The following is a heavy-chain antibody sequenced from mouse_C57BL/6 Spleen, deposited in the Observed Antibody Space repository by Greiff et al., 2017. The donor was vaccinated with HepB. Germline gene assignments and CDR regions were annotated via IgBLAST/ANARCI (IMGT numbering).Heavy chain of an antibody. CDR2: IDPEDGDT. J-gene: IGHJ4*01. CDR3: TTIYSNQGDYYAMDY. D-gene: IGHD2-5*01. V-gene: IGHV14-1*01. Sequence: EVQLQQSGAELVRPGASVKLSCTASGFNIKDYYMHWVKQRPEQGLEWIGRIDPEDGDTEYAPKFQGKATMTADTSSHTAYMQHSSLTSEDTAVYYCTTIYSNQGDYYAMDYGGQGTSVTVSS. CDR1: GFNIKDYY.